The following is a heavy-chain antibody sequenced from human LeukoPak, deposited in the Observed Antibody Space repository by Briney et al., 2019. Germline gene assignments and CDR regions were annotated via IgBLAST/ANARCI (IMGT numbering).Heavy chain of an antibody. CDR2: IYPADSDT. CDR3: ARTAAGLAYNWFDP. CDR1: GYSFTNYW. J-gene: IGHJ5*02. V-gene: IGHV5-51*01. Sequence: GESLKISCKGSGYSFTNYWIGWVRQMPGKGLEWMGIIYPADSDTKYSPSFQGHVTISADKSISTAYLQWSSLKASDTAMYYCARTAAGLAYNWFDPWGQGTLVTVSS. D-gene: IGHD6-13*01.